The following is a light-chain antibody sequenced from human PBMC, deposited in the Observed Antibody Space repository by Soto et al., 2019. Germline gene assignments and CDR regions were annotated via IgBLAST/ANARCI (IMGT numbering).Light chain of an antibody. Sequence: QSALTQPASVSGSPGQSITISCTGTSSDVGNYNYVSWYQQHPGKAPKLMIYDVSNRPSGVSDRFSGSKSGNTASLTISGLQAEDEADYYCSSFVSSSALVVFGGGTQLTVL. CDR3: SSFVSSSALVV. CDR2: DVS. V-gene: IGLV2-14*01. CDR1: SSDVGNYNY. J-gene: IGLJ2*01.